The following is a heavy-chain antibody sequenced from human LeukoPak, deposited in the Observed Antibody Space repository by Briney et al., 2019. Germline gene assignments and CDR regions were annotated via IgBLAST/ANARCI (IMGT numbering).Heavy chain of an antibody. CDR1: GYTFTSYD. Sequence: ASVKVSCKASGYTFTSYDINWVRQATGQGLEWMEWMNPNSGNTGYAQKFQGRVTITRNTSISTAYMELSSLRSEDTAMYYCARGVVKGGWYHLFDYWGQGTLVTVSS. J-gene: IGHJ4*02. CDR3: ARGVVKGGWYHLFDY. D-gene: IGHD6-19*01. V-gene: IGHV1-8*03. CDR2: MNPNSGNT.